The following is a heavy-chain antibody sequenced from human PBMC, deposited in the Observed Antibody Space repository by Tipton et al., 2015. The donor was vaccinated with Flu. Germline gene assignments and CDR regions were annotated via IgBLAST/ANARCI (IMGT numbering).Heavy chain of an antibody. CDR2: ISGSGGST. V-gene: IGHV3-23*01. CDR3: AKAPGGGSYYDNLYYFDY. Sequence: SLRLSCAASGFTFSSYAMSWVRQAPGKGLEWVSAISGSGGSTYYADSVKGRFTISRDNSKNTLYLQMNSLRAEDTAVYYCAKAPGGGSYYDNLYYFDYWGQGTLVTVSS. D-gene: IGHD1-26*01. J-gene: IGHJ4*02. CDR1: GFTFSSYA.